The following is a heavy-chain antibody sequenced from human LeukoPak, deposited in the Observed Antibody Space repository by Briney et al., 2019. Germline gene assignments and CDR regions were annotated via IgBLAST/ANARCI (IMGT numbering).Heavy chain of an antibody. CDR2: INWNGGST. D-gene: IGHD3-3*01. J-gene: IGHJ6*03. V-gene: IGHV3-20*01. Sequence: GGSLRLSCAASGFTFDDYGMSWVRQAPGKGLEWVSGINWNGGSTGYADSVKGRFTISRDNAKNSLYLQMNSLRAEDTALYHCARAEFKSYDFWSGYYGYMDVWGKGTTVTVSS. CDR3: ARAEFKSYDFWSGYYGYMDV. CDR1: GFTFDDYG.